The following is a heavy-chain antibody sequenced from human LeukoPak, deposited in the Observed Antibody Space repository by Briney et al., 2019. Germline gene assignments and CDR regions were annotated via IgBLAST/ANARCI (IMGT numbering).Heavy chain of an antibody. J-gene: IGHJ4*02. CDR1: GLTYNSYN. V-gene: IGHV3-48*01. Sequence: PGGSLRLSCAASGLTYNSYNMNWVRQAPGKGLERVSYMSWTSSPIYYADSVKGRFTISRDNAKNSLYLQMNSLRAEDTAVYYCAKSIVATIEDIDYWGQGTLVTVSS. D-gene: IGHD5-12*01. CDR3: AKSIVATIEDIDY. CDR2: MSWTSSPI.